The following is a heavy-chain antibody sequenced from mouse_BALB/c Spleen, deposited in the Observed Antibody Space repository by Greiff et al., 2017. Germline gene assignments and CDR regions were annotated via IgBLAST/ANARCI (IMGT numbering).Heavy chain of an antibody. Sequence: VQLQESGAELVRSGASVTLSCTASGFNITDYYMHWVKQRPEQGLEWLGWIDPENGDTDYAPKFQGKATMTADTSSNTAYLQLSSLTSEDTAVYYCNAWPTMNTDYAMDYWGQGTSVTVSS. CDR1: GFNITDYY. D-gene: IGHD2-4*01. J-gene: IGHJ4*01. CDR3: NAWPTMNTDYAMDY. CDR2: IDPENGDT. V-gene: IGHV14-4*02.